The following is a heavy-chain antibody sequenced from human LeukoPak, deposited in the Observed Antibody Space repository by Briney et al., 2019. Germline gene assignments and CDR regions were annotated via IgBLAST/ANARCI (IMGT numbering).Heavy chain of an antibody. CDR1: GFTFSSYW. CDR3: ASDVSYYDDSYGYYPDY. Sequence: GGSLRLSCTASGFTFSSYWMHWVRQAPGKGLVWVSRINTDGRSTNYVDSVKGRFTISRDNAKNTLYLQMNSLRAEDTAVYYYASDVSYYDDSYGYYPDYWGQGTLVTVSS. D-gene: IGHD3-22*01. V-gene: IGHV3-74*01. J-gene: IGHJ4*02. CDR2: INTDGRST.